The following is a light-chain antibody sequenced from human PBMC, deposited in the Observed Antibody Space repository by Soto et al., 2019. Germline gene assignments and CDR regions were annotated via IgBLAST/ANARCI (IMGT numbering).Light chain of an antibody. CDR1: SGHSNYA. V-gene: IGLV4-69*01. J-gene: IGLJ3*02. CDR2: LNSDGSH. CDR3: QTWGTGPWV. Sequence: QLVLTQSPSASASLGASVKLTCTLSSGHSNYAIAWHQQQPEKGPRYLMKLNSDGSHSKGDGIPDRFSGSTSGAERYRTISSLQSEDEADYYCQTWGTGPWVFGGGTKLTVL.